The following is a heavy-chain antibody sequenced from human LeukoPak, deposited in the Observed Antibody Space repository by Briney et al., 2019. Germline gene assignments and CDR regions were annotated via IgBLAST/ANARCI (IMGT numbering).Heavy chain of an antibody. D-gene: IGHD3-16*01. Sequence: SGGSLRLSCAASGFTFSAYGMHWVRQAPGKGPEWVAVIWYDGSNKYYADSVKGRFTISRDNSKNTLYLQMNRLRAEDTAVHYCARDWGEGFFSMAFDIWGQGTMVTVSS. CDR2: IWYDGSNK. J-gene: IGHJ3*02. CDR3: ARDWGEGFFSMAFDI. CDR1: GFTFSAYG. V-gene: IGHV3-33*01.